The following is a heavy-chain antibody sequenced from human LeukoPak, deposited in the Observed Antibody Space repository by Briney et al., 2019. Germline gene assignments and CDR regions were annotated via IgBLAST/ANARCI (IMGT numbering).Heavy chain of an antibody. V-gene: IGHV1-18*04. J-gene: IGHJ3*02. CDR1: GYTFSTYG. Sequence: GSSVRVSCKAAGYTFSTYGIAWVRQARGQGLEWMGWISAYNGNTNYAQRLQGRVTMTTDTSTNTAYMELRSLRSDDTAVYYCARASGITGTSRTSDDAFDIWGQGTMVTVSS. CDR2: ISAYNGNT. CDR3: ARASGITGTSRTSDDAFDI. D-gene: IGHD1-7*01.